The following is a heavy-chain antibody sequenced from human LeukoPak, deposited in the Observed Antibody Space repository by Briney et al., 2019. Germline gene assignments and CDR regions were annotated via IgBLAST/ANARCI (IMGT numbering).Heavy chain of an antibody. CDR3: ARDAGYSYGHGRKGFDP. CDR2: ISSSGSNI. J-gene: IGHJ5*02. CDR1: GFTFSSYD. D-gene: IGHD5-18*01. V-gene: IGHV3-48*03. Sequence: GGSLRLSCAASGFTFSSYDMNWVRQAPGKGLEWISDISSSGSNIYYADSVKGRFTISRDNAKNSLYLQMNSLRAEDTAVYYCARDAGYSYGHGRKGFDPWGQGTLVTVSS.